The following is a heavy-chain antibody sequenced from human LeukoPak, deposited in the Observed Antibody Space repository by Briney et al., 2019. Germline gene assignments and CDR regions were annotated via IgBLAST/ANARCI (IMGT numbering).Heavy chain of an antibody. CDR2: ISAYNGNT. Sequence: ASVKVSCKASGHTFTSYGISWVRQAPGQGLEWMGWISAYNGNTNYAQKLQGRVTMTTDTSTSTAYMELRSLRSDDTAVYYCARVIHYYGSGSYRRWFDPWGQGTLVTVSS. J-gene: IGHJ5*02. D-gene: IGHD3-10*01. V-gene: IGHV1-18*01. CDR1: GHTFTSYG. CDR3: ARVIHYYGSGSYRRWFDP.